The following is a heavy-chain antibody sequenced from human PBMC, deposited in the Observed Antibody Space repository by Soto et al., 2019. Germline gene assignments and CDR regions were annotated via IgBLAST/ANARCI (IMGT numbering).Heavy chain of an antibody. CDR1: GFTFSSYG. V-gene: IGHV3-30*18. J-gene: IGHJ6*02. CDR2: ISYDGSNK. Sequence: TGGSLRLSCAASGFTFSSYGMHWVRQAPGKGLEWVAVISYDGSNKYYADSVKGRFTISRDNSKNTLYLQMNSLRAEDTAVYYCAKAMDLAGVYYYYGMDVWGQGTTVTVSS. CDR3: AKAMDLAGVYYYYGMDV. D-gene: IGHD2-15*01.